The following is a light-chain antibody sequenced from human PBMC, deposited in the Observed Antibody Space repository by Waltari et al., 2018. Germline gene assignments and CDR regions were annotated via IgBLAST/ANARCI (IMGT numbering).Light chain of an antibody. J-gene: IGKJ1*01. CDR1: QSVGRY. CDR2: DAS. Sequence: EIVFTQSPGTLSLSLGERATLSCRASQSVGRYLAWYQQKPGQAPRLLIYDASTRATGIPDRFSGSGSGTDFRLTISRLESEDFAVYYCQKYVNLPATFGQGTKVESK. V-gene: IGKV3-20*01. CDR3: QKYVNLPAT.